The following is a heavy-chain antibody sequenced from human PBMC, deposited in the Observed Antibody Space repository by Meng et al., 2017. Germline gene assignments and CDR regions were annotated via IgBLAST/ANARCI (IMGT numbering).Heavy chain of an antibody. J-gene: IGHJ4*02. CDR1: GFTFSNSG. CDR3: ARDPGGDYYGGFDY. V-gene: IGHV3-33*08. Sequence: VHVVGSGGGLVKPGGSLRLSCVAFGFTFSNSGMHWVLQTPGKGLEWVAVIWYDGSKEYYADSLKGRFTISRDNSKNTLYLQMNSLRPEDTAVYYCARDPGGDYYGGFDYWGQGTLVTVSS. CDR2: IWYDGSKE. D-gene: IGHD2-21*01.